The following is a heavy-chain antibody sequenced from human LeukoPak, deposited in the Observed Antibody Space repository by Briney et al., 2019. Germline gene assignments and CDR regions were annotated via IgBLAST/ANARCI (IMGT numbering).Heavy chain of an antibody. D-gene: IGHD3-10*01. CDR2: IYYSGTT. V-gene: IGHV4-39*07. CDR1: GGSISNTLSY. CDR3: ARDGLGRNNWFDP. Sequence: SETLSLTCTVSGGSISNTLSYWGWIRQPPGKGLEWIGTIYYSGTTYYNSSLESRVTISVDTSKNQFSLRLSSVTAADTAVYYCARDGLGRNNWFDPWGQGTLVTVSS. J-gene: IGHJ5*02.